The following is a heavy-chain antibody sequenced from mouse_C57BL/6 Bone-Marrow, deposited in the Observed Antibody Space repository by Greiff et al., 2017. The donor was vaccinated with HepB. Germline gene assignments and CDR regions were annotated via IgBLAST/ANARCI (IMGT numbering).Heavy chain of an antibody. V-gene: IGHV3-3*01. J-gene: IGHJ1*03. D-gene: IGHD2-2*01. CDR3: ASGYPHWYFDV. CDR1: GFSINSDCY. Sequence: EVQVVESGPSLVRPSQTLSLTCTVTGFSINSDCYWIWIRQFPGNKLEYIGYTFYSGITYYNPSLESRTYITRDTSKNQFSLKLSSVTTEDTATYYCASGYPHWYFDVWGTGTTVTVSS. CDR2: TFYSGIT.